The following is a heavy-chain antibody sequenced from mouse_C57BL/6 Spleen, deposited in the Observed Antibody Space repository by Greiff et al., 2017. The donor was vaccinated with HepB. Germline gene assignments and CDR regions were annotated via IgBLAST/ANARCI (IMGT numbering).Heavy chain of an antibody. CDR3: ARQLITTVVAFDWYFDV. CDR1: GFTFSSYG. CDR2: ISSGGSYT. Sequence: EVQLVESGGDLVKPGGSLKLSCAASGFTFSSYGMSWVRQTPDKRLEWVATISSGGSYTYYPDSVKGRFTISRDNAKNTLYLQMSSLKSEDTAMYYCARQLITTVVAFDWYFDVWGTGTTVTVSS. J-gene: IGHJ1*03. D-gene: IGHD1-1*01. V-gene: IGHV5-6*01.